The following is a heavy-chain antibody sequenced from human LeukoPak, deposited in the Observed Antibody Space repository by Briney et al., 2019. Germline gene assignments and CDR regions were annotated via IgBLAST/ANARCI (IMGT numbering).Heavy chain of an antibody. D-gene: IGHD3-22*01. CDR3: AKGPDYYDSSGYGFDY. CDR2: IRYDGSNK. J-gene: IGHJ4*02. V-gene: IGHV3-30*02. CDR1: GFTFSSYG. Sequence: GGPLRLSCAASGFTFSSYGMHWVRQAPGKGLEWVAFIRYDGSNKYYADSVKGRFTISRDNSKNTLYLQMNSLRAEDTAVYYCAKGPDYYDSSGYGFDYWGQGTLVTVSS.